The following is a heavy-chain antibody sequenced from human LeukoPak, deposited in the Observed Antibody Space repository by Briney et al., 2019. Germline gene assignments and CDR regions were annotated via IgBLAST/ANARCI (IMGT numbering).Heavy chain of an antibody. Sequence: PGGSLRLSCAAFGFTFSSYSMIWVRQAPGEGLEWVSSISSSGTYIYYADSVKGRFTISRDNAKNSLYLQVNSLRAEDTAVYYCARDRYTGNAGVFDYWGQGTLVTVSS. CDR1: GFTFSSYS. D-gene: IGHD4-23*01. CDR3: ARDRYTGNAGVFDY. J-gene: IGHJ4*02. V-gene: IGHV3-21*01. CDR2: ISSSGTYI.